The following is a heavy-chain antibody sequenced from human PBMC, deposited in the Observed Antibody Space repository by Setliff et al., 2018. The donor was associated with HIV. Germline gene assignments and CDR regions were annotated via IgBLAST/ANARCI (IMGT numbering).Heavy chain of an antibody. J-gene: IGHJ6*03. D-gene: IGHD3-16*01. CDR1: GFNFDDYG. V-gene: IGHV3-20*04. Sequence: GGSLRLSCAASGFNFDDYGMSWVRQVPGKGLEWVSGINWNGRRTGYGDSVRGRFTMSRDNAKNSLYLQMNSLRVEDTALYYCARALGEVNNSGAALYYFYYMDVWGKGTTVTVSS. CDR2: INWNGRRT. CDR3: ARALGEVNNSGAALYYFYYMDV.